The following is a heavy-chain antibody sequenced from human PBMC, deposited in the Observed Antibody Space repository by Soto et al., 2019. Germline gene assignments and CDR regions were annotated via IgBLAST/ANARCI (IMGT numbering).Heavy chain of an antibody. CDR2: INPNSGGT. J-gene: IGHJ4*02. CDR3: ARSDSGGWYPLYYFDY. D-gene: IGHD6-19*01. Sequence: QVQLVQSGAEVKKPGASVKVSCKASGYTFTGYYMHWVRQAPGQGLEWMGWINPNSGGTNHAQKFQGWDTMTRDTSISTAYMELSRLRSDDTAVYYCARSDSGGWYPLYYFDYWGQGTLVTVSS. CDR1: GYTFTGYY. V-gene: IGHV1-2*04.